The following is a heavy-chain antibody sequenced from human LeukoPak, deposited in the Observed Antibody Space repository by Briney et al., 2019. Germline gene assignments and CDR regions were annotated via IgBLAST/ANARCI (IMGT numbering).Heavy chain of an antibody. Sequence: PGGSLRLSCAASGFTFSSYGMHWVRQSPGRGLEWLSFISFDGSNEFYADSLKGRFTISRDNSEDTLFLQMDSLRAEDTALYYCAREEHDYVWGSYRYYYYYGIDVWGQGPRSPSP. D-gene: IGHD3-16*02. V-gene: IGHV3-30*03. CDR3: AREEHDYVWGSYRYYYYYGIDV. J-gene: IGHJ6*02. CDR1: GFTFSSYG. CDR2: ISFDGSNE.